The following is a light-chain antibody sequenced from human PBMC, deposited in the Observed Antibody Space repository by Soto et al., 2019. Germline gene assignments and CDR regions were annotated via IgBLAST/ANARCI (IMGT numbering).Light chain of an antibody. Sequence: DIQMTQSPSSLSASVGDRVTIACRASQGISMYLAWYQQKPGKVPKLLIYAASTLQSGVPSRFSGSGSGTDFTLTISSLQPEDVATYYCQKYNSAPRTFGQGTKVDIK. CDR1: QGISMY. CDR3: QKYNSAPRT. J-gene: IGKJ1*01. CDR2: AAS. V-gene: IGKV1-27*01.